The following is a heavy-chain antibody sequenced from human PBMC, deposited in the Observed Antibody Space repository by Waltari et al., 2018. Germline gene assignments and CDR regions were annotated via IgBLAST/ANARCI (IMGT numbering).Heavy chain of an antibody. Sequence: QLQLLESGPGLVKPSETLSLTCAVSGDSINSDIYYWAWIRQPPGKGLEWIGSVDYNGDTYYNPSLKSRVTISADASRNRFSLGLSSVTAADTGFYYCAKHGITTTNWSKTSHSWFGPWGQGILVIVSS. D-gene: IGHD1-1*01. V-gene: IGHV4-39*02. CDR1: GDSINSDIYY. J-gene: IGHJ5*02. CDR3: AKHGITTTNWSKTSHSWFGP. CDR2: VDYNGDT.